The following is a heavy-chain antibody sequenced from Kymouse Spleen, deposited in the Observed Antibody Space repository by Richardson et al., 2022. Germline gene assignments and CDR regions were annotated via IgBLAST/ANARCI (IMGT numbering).Heavy chain of an antibody. CDR2: INHSGST. CDR3: ARVYSNYGMDV. V-gene: IGHV4-34*01. D-gene: IGHD4-11,IGHD4-11*01. Sequence: QVQLQQWGAGLLKPSETLSLTCAVYGGSFSGYYWSWIRQPPGKGLEWIGEINHSGSTNYNPSLKSRVTISVDTSKNQFSLKLSSVTAADTAVYYCARVYSNYGMDVWGQGTTVTVSS. J-gene: IGHJ6*02. CDR1: GGSFSGYY.